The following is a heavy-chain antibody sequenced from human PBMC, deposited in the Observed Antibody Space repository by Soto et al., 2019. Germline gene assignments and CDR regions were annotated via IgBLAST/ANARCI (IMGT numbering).Heavy chain of an antibody. J-gene: IGHJ4*02. CDR1: GFTFSSYA. CDR2: ISYDGSNK. Sequence: QVQLVESGGGVVQPGRSLRLSCAASGFTFSSYAMHWVRQAPGKGLEWVAVISYDGSNKYYADSVKGRFTISRDNSKNTLYLQMNSLRAEDTAVYYCARDPSHWGQGTPVTVSS. CDR3: ARDPSH. V-gene: IGHV3-30-3*01.